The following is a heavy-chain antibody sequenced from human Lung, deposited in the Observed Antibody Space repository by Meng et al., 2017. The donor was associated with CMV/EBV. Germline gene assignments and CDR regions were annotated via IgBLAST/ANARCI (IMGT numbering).Heavy chain of an antibody. J-gene: IGHJ4*02. Sequence: REVSGLTFSHAWMSWVRQAPGKGLEWVGRIKSTTDGGTTDYAAPVKGRFTISRDDSKNTVHLQMNSLKSEDTAVYYCATTQVGAPDYWGQGTLVTVSS. CDR1: GLTFSHAW. V-gene: IGHV3-15*01. D-gene: IGHD1-26*01. CDR2: IKSTTDGGTT. CDR3: ATTQVGAPDY.